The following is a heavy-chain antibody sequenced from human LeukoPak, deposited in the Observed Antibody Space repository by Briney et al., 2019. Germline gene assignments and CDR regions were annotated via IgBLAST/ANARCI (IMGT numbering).Heavy chain of an antibody. V-gene: IGHV1-8*02. CDR3: ARGIASSGWPGNWFDP. CDR2: MNPNGETT. J-gene: IGHJ5*02. Sequence: GASVKVSCKASGNTFGNYDINWVRQAPGQGLEWVGWMNPNGETTGYAPKFQGRVAMTRNTSRNTAYLELSSLRSEDTAVYYCARGIASSGWPGNWFDPWGQGTLVTVSS. CDR1: GNTFGNYD. D-gene: IGHD6-19*01.